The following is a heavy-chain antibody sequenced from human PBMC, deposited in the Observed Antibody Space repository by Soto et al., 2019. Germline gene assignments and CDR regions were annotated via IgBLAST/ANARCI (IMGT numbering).Heavy chain of an antibody. CDR3: ARVQTIFGIITVFDY. D-gene: IGHD3-3*01. CDR2: IYYSGRT. V-gene: IGHV4-31*03. CDR1: GGSINSAGYY. Sequence: SETLSLTCSVSGGSINSAGYYWSWLRQHPGQGLEWIGNIYYSGRTNYKPSLKSRVTISIDTSKNHFSLNLSSVTAADRAVYYCARVQTIFGIITVFDYWGQGTLVTVSA. J-gene: IGHJ4*02.